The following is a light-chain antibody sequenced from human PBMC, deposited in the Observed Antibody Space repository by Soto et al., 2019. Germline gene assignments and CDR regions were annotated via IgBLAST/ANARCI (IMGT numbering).Light chain of an antibody. Sequence: QSALTQPPSASGSPGQSVTISCTGSDSDIGTYIYVSWYQQHPGKGPKLILYEVNKRPSGVPDRFSGSKSGNTASLTVSGLQIEDEADNFCSSYAGVKNFVVFGGGTKLTVL. CDR1: DSDIGTYIY. J-gene: IGLJ2*01. V-gene: IGLV2-8*01. CDR3: SSYAGVKNFVV. CDR2: EVN.